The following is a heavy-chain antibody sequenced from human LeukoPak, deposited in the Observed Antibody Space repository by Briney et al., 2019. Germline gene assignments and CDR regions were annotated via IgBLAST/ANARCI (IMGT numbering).Heavy chain of an antibody. Sequence: ASVTVSFTSSGYTFTVYYLHWGRRAPAQGLEWMGWINPNSGDTNIAQKFKGKVSMTRATSLTTAYMELSRLRSDDTAVYYCARDPPEAGTYEFDYWGQGTPVTVSS. V-gene: IGHV1-2*02. CDR3: ARDPPEAGTYEFDY. CDR1: GYTFTVYY. CDR2: INPNSGDT. D-gene: IGHD1-26*01. J-gene: IGHJ4*02.